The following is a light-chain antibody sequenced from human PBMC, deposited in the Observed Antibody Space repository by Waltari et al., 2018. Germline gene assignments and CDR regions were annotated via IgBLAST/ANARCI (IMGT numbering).Light chain of an antibody. CDR3: QQYDDLPPFT. CDR2: DAS. V-gene: IGKV1-33*01. Sequence: DIQMTQSPSSLSASLGDSVTITCQASQDISVFLNWYQQKPGEAPNLLIYDASILQAGVPSRFSGGGSGTDFTLTISSLQPEDVATYYCQQYDDLPPFTFGPGTKVDLK. J-gene: IGKJ3*01. CDR1: QDISVF.